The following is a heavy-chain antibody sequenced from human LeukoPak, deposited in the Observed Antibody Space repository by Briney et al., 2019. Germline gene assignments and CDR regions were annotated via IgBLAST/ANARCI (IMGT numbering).Heavy chain of an antibody. CDR1: GFTVSSNY. V-gene: IGHV3-53*01. CDR2: IYSGGST. Sequence: PGGSLRLSCAASGFTVSSNYMSWVRQAPGKGLEWVSVIYSGGSTYYADSVKGRFTISRDNSKNTLYLQMNSLRAEDTAVYYCARYGHDYYDSSGYYTRWNYYYYMDVWGKGTTVTISS. J-gene: IGHJ6*03. CDR3: ARYGHDYYDSSGYYTRWNYYYYMDV. D-gene: IGHD3-22*01.